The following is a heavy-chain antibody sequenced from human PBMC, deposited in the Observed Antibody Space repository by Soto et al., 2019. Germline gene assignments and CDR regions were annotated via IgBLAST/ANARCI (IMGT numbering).Heavy chain of an antibody. J-gene: IGHJ6*03. CDR2: IYYSGST. CDR3: ARAGDGDYDIFYYYMDV. CDR1: GGSFSGYY. D-gene: IGHD3-9*01. Sequence: SETLSLTCAVYGGSFSGYYWSWIRQPPGKGLEWIGYIYYSGSTNYNPSLKSRVTISVDTSKNQFSLKLSSVTAADTAVYYCARAGDGDYDIFYYYMDVWGKGTTVTVSS. V-gene: IGHV4-59*01.